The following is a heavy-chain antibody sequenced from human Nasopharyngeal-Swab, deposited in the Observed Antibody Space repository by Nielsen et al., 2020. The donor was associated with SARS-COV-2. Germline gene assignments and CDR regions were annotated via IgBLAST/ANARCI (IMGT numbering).Heavy chain of an antibody. CDR3: ARAMGSGSLSDWYYYYGMDV. CDR2: ISAYNGNK. J-gene: IGHJ6*02. CDR1: GYTFTSYV. Sequence: ASVKVSCKASGYTFTSYVISWVRQAPGQGLEWMGWISAYNGNKNYAQKLQGRVTMTTDTSTRTAYMELRSLRSDDTAVYYCARAMGSGSLSDWYYYYGMDVWGQGTTVTVSS. V-gene: IGHV1-18*01. D-gene: IGHD6-19*01.